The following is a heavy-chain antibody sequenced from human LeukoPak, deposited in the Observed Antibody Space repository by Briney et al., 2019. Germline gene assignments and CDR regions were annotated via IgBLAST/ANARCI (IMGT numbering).Heavy chain of an antibody. CDR3: AKRDYGDYYFDY. J-gene: IGHJ4*02. Sequence: GGSLRLSCAASGFTFDDYAMHWVRQAPGKGLEWVSGISWNSGSIGYADSVRGRFTISRDNAKNSLYLQMNSLRAGDMALYYCAKRDYGDYYFDYWGQGTLVTVSS. V-gene: IGHV3-9*03. D-gene: IGHD4-17*01. CDR1: GFTFDDYA. CDR2: ISWNSGSI.